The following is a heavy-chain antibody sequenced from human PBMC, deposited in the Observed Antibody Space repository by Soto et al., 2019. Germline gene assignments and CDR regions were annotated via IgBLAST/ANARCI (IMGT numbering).Heavy chain of an antibody. Sequence: PGESLKISCKGSGYSFTSYWIGWVRQAPGKGLEWVSSISSSSNYIYYADSVKGRFTISRDNAKNSLYLQINSLRAEDSAVYYCARLVVAASPFDYWGQGTLVTAPQ. V-gene: IGHV3-21*01. CDR1: GYSFTSYW. CDR2: ISSSSNYI. D-gene: IGHD2-15*01. J-gene: IGHJ4*02. CDR3: ARLVVAASPFDY.